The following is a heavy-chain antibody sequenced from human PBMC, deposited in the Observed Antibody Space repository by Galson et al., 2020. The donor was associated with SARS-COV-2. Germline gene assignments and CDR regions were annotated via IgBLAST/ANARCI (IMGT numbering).Heavy chain of an antibody. J-gene: IGHJ4*02. CDR3: ARDGQLSSGWAFDY. CDR1: GFTFSSHA. D-gene: IGHD6-19*01. Sequence: GGSLRLSCAASGFTFSSHAMHWVRQAPGKGLEWVAQIFYDGSEKYYGDSVKGRFTISRDSSKNTVYLQMNNLRADDTAVYYCARDGQLSSGWAFDYCGQGTLVTVSS. V-gene: IGHV3-33*01. CDR2: IFYDGSEK.